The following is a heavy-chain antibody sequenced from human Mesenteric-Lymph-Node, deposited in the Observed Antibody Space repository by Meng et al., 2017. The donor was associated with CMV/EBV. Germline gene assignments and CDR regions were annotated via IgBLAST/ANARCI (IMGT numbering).Heavy chain of an antibody. CDR1: GFTFDDYG. CDR2: INWNGGGT. V-gene: IGHV3-20*04. D-gene: IGHD4-11*01. Sequence: GESLKISCAASGFTFDDYGMSWVRQGPGKGLEWVSGINWNGGGTGYGDSVKGRFTISRDNAKNSLYLQMNNLRAEDTALYYCARDSGVQFSYFDYWGQGTLVTVSS. CDR3: ARDSGVQFSYFDY. J-gene: IGHJ4*02.